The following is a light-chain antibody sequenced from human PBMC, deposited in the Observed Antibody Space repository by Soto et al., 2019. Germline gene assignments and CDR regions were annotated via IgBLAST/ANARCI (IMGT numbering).Light chain of an antibody. J-gene: IGKJ1*01. Sequence: DIQMTQSPSSVSASVGDGVTITCRASQDVDSWLAWYQQKPGKAPKLLIYAASNLQSGVPSRFTGSGSGTDFTVTISSLQPEDFATYYCQQGSSFPWTFGQGTKVDIK. V-gene: IGKV1-12*01. CDR2: AAS. CDR1: QDVDSW. CDR3: QQGSSFPWT.